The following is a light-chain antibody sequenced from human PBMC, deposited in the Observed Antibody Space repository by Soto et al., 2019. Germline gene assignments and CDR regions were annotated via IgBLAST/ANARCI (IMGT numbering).Light chain of an antibody. CDR3: QQYGSSPRT. CDR2: GAS. J-gene: IGKJ1*01. CDR1: QSVSSN. Sequence: EIVMTQSPAILSVSPAERATLSCRASQSVSSNLAWYQQKPGQAPRLLIYGASSRATGIPDRFSGSGSGTDFTLTISRLEPEDFAVYYCQQYGSSPRTFGQGTKVDI. V-gene: IGKV3-20*01.